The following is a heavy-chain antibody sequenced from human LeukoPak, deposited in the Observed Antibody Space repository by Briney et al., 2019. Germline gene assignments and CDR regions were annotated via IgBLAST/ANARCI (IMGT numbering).Heavy chain of an antibody. J-gene: IGHJ6*03. CDR3: AKRRGLELLYYYYMDV. CDR2: ISSSSSTI. D-gene: IGHD1-7*01. Sequence: GGSLRLSCAASGFTFSSSAMNWVRQAPGKGLEWVSYISSSSSTIYYADSVKGRFTISRDNAKNSLYLQMNSLRAEDTAVYYCAKRRGLELLYYYYMDVWGKGTTVTVS. CDR1: GFTFSSSA. V-gene: IGHV3-48*04.